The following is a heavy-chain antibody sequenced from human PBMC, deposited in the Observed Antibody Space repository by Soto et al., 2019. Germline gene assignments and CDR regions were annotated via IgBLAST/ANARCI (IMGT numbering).Heavy chain of an antibody. Sequence: EVQLVESGGGLVQPGGSLRLSCAASGFTFSSYSMNWVRQAPGKGLEWVSYISSSSSTIYYADSVKGRFAISRDNAKNSLYLQMNSLRDEDTAVYYCAREAIAVLNWFDPWGQGTLVTVSS. D-gene: IGHD6-19*01. CDR3: AREAIAVLNWFDP. CDR1: GFTFSSYS. J-gene: IGHJ5*02. V-gene: IGHV3-48*02. CDR2: ISSSSSTI.